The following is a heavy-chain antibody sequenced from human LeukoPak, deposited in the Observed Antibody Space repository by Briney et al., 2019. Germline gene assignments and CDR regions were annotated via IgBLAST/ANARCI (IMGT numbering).Heavy chain of an antibody. J-gene: IGHJ4*02. Sequence: SETLSLTCTVSGGSISSGGYYWSWIRQPPGKGLEWIGYIYHSGSTYYNPSLKSRVTISVDRSKNQFSLKLSSVTAADTAVYYCARVAEAGGFGYWGQGILVTVSS. CDR2: IYHSGST. V-gene: IGHV4-30-2*01. D-gene: IGHD6-13*01. CDR3: ARVAEAGGFGY. CDR1: GGSISSGGYY.